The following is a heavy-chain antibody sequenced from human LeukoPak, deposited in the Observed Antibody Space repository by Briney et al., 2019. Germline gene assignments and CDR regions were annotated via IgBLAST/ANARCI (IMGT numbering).Heavy chain of an antibody. J-gene: IGHJ4*02. Sequence: SKTLSLTCAVSGGSISSSNWWSWVRQPPGKGLEWIGEIYHSGSTNYNPSLKSRVTISVDTSKNQFSLKLSSVTAADTAVYYCARVSDTAMALGYWGQGTLVTVSS. V-gene: IGHV4-4*02. D-gene: IGHD5-18*01. CDR2: IYHSGST. CDR1: GGSISSSNW. CDR3: ARVSDTAMALGY.